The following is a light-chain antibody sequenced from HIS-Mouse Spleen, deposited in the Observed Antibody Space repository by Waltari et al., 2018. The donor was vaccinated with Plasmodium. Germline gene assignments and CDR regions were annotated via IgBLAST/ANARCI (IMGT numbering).Light chain of an antibody. J-gene: IGKJ3*01. CDR3: RQYDNLPPAFT. CDR1: QDISNY. V-gene: IGKV1-33*01. CDR2: DAS. Sequence: IQMTQSPSSLSASVGDRVTITCQASQDISNYLNLYKQKPGKAPKLLIYDASNLETGVPSRFSGSGSGTDFTFTISSLQPEDIATYYCRQYDNLPPAFTFGPGTKVDIK.